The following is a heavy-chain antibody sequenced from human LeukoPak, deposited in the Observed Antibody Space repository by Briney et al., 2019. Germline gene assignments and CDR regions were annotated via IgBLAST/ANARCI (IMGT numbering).Heavy chain of an antibody. CDR1: GGSISSSSYY. V-gene: IGHV4-39*07. Sequence: SETLSLTCTVSGGSISSSSYYWGWIRQPPGKGLEWIGSIYYSGSTYYNPSLKSRVTISVDTSKNQFSLKLTSVTAADTAVYYCARYTPTGTTGDSWGQGTLVTVSS. CDR2: IYYSGST. J-gene: IGHJ4*02. CDR3: ARYTPTGTTGDS. D-gene: IGHD1-7*01.